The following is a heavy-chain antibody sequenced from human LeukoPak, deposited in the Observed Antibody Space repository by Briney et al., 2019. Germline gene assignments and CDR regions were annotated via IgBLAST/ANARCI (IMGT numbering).Heavy chain of an antibody. V-gene: IGHV3-66*02. CDR2: IYSDGSP. Sequence: GSLRLSCAASGFTVSSNYMTWVRQAPGKGLEWVSVIYSDGSPFYADSVKGRFTISRDNSKNTLYLQMDSLRPEDTAVYYRTNLPTHWGQGTLVTVSS. J-gene: IGHJ4*02. CDR1: GFTVSSNY. CDR3: TNLPTH.